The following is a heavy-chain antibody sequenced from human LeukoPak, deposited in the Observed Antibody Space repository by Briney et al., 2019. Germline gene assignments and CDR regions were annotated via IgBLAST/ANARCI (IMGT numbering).Heavy chain of an antibody. J-gene: IGHJ4*02. CDR2: IKQDGSET. V-gene: IGHV3-7*01. Sequence: GGSLRLSCAASRFTLSNYWMSWVRQAPGKGLEWVANIKQDGSETYYVDSVKGRFAISRDNAKNSLSLQMNSLRAEDTAVYYCARQRGSGCLDYWGQGTLVTVSS. D-gene: IGHD6-19*01. CDR1: RFTLSNYW. CDR3: ARQRGSGCLDY.